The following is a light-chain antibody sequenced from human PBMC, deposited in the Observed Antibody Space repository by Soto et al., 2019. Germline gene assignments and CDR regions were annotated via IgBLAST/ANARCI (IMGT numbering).Light chain of an antibody. J-gene: IGKJ1*01. CDR2: KAS. V-gene: IGKV1-5*03. CDR1: QSISSW. Sequence: DIQMTQSPSILSASVGDRVTITCRASQSISSWLAWYQQKPGKAPKLLIYKASSLDSGVPSRFSGSGSGTEFTLTISSLQPDDFATYYCQHYNGYPWTFGQGTRVEL. CDR3: QHYNGYPWT.